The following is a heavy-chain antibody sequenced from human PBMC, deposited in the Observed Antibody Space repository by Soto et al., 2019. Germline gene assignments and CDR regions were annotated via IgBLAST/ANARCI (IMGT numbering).Heavy chain of an antibody. V-gene: IGHV1-69*13. J-gene: IGHJ5*02. Sequence: SVKVSCKASGGTFSIYAISCVLRSPLQWLDWMGGIIPIFGTANYAQKFQGRVTITADESTSTAYMELSSLRSEDTAVYYCARNAFHYYDSSGYYSNGYWFDPWGQGTLVTVSS. D-gene: IGHD3-22*01. CDR1: GGTFSIYA. CDR3: ARNAFHYYDSSGYYSNGYWFDP. CDR2: IIPIFGTA.